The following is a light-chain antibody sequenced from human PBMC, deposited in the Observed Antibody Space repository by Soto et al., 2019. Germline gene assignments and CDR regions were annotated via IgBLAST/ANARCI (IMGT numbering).Light chain of an antibody. J-gene: IGKJ1*01. V-gene: IGKV3-20*01. Sequence: EIVLTQSPGTLSLSPGERATLSCRASQSVSSSYLAWYQQKPGRAPRHLIYGASSRATGIPDRFSGSGSGTDFTLIISRLEPEDFAVYYCQQYGSSPRTFGQGTKVDI. CDR3: QQYGSSPRT. CDR1: QSVSSSY. CDR2: GAS.